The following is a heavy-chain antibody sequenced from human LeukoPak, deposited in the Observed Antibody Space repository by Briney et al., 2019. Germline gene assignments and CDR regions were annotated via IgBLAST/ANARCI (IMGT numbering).Heavy chain of an antibody. D-gene: IGHD5-24*01. CDR1: GGSICISSHY. V-gene: IGHV4-39*07. CDR2: IHYSGSI. Sequence: LETLSHTRTLSGGSICISSHYAGSIRQPRGEGLEWIGSIHYSGSIYYNPYLMSRVTISLSTSKNQFSLQLNSVTPEDTAVYYCARGWLQSWFDHWGQGTLVTVSS. J-gene: IGHJ5*02. CDR3: ARGWLQSWFDH.